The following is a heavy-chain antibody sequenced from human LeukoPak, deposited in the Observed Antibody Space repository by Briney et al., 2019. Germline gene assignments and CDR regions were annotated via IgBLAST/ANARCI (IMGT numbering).Heavy chain of an antibody. CDR3: ARAHGYSYGLIGD. D-gene: IGHD5-18*01. J-gene: IGHJ4*02. CDR1: GFTVSSNY. Sequence: GGSLRLSCAASGFTVSSNYMSWVRQAPGKGLEWVSIIYSGGSTYYADSVKGRFTISRDNSKNTLYLQMNSLRAEDTAVYYCARAHGYSYGLIGDWGQGTLVTVSS. V-gene: IGHV3-53*01. CDR2: IYSGGST.